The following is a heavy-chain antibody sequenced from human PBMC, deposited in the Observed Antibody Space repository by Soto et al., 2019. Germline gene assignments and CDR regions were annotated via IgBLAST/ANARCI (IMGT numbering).Heavy chain of an antibody. Sequence: PSETLSLTCTVSGGSISGGDYYWSWIRQPPGKGLEWIGYIYYSGSTYYNPSLKSRVTISVDTSKNQFSLKLSSVTAADTAVYYCARLLWFGELKGWFDPWGQGTLVTVSS. V-gene: IGHV4-30-4*01. D-gene: IGHD3-10*01. CDR2: IYYSGST. CDR1: GGSISGGDYY. J-gene: IGHJ5*02. CDR3: ARLLWFGELKGWFDP.